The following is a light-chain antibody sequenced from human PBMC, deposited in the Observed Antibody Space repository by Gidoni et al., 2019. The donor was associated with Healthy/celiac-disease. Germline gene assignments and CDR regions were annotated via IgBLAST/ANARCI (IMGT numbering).Light chain of an antibody. CDR1: QSISSW. J-gene: IGKJ2*01. V-gene: IGKV1-5*03. CDR3: QQYNSYPYT. Sequence: DIQMTQSPSTLSASVGDRVTIPCRASQSISSWLAWYQQKPGKAPKHLIYKASSLESGVPSRFSGSGSGTEFTLTISSLQPDDFATYYCQQYNSYPYTFGQGTKLEIK. CDR2: KAS.